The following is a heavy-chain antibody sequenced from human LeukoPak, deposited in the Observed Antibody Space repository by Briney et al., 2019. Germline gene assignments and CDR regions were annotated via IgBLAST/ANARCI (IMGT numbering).Heavy chain of an antibody. Sequence: PGGSLRLSCAASGFTFSIYWMHWVRQAPGKGLVWVSRITTDGSSTTYADSVKGRFTISRDNARNSLYLQMNSLRAEDTAVYYCARDALSWHAAERHAVGSPWGQGTLVTVSS. CDR1: GFTFSIYW. CDR2: ITTDGSST. V-gene: IGHV3-74*01. CDR3: ARDALSWHAAERHAVGSP. D-gene: IGHD6-13*01. J-gene: IGHJ5*02.